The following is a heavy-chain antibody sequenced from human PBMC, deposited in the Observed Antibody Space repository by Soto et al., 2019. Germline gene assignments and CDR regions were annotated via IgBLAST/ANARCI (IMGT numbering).Heavy chain of an antibody. J-gene: IGHJ3*02. V-gene: IGHV3-64*01. CDR2: ISSNGGST. D-gene: IGHD3-9*01. CDR1: GFTFSSYA. CDR3: ARVSGYYDILTGYPVPGAFDI. Sequence: GGSLRLSCAASGFTFSSYAMHWVRQAPGKGLEYVSAISSNGGSTYYANSVKGRFTISRDNSKNTLYLQMGSLRAEDMAVYYCARVSGYYDILTGYPVPGAFDIWGQGTMVTVSS.